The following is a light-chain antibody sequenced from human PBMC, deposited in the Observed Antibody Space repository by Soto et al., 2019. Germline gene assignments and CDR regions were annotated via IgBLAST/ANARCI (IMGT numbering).Light chain of an antibody. CDR1: SSNIGGNS. V-gene: IGLV1-51*01. Sequence: QSVLTQPPSVSAAPGQKVTISCSGSSSNIGGNSVSWYQQLPGTAPKLLIYDDNKRPSGIPDRFSGSKSGTSATLGITGFQTGDEADYYCRSWDRSLSAYVFGTRTKVTV. CDR2: DDN. J-gene: IGLJ1*01. CDR3: RSWDRSLSAYV.